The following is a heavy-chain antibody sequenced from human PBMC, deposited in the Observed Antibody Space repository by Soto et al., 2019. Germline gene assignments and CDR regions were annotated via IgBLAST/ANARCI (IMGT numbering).Heavy chain of an antibody. CDR3: ARGPRYYYGMDV. CDR2: IIPIFGTA. CDR1: GGTFSSYA. J-gene: IGHJ6*02. V-gene: IGHV1-69*13. Sequence: RASVKVSCKASGGTFSSYAISWVRQAPGQGLEWMGGIIPIFGTANYAQKFQGRVTITADESTSTAYMELSSLRSEDTAVYYCARGPRYYYGMDVWGQGTTVTVSS.